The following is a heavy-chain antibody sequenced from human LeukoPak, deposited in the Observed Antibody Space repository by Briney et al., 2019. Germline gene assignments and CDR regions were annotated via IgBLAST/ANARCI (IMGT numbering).Heavy chain of an antibody. CDR3: ARVYSLVRQYFDY. CDR1: GYSIRSGYY. CDR2: MYHSGIT. Sequence: SEXLSLTCTVSGYSIRSGYYWGWSRQPPGKGLEWIGTMYHSGITYYNPSLKSRVTISVDTSKNQFSLKLSSVTAADTAVYYCARVYSLVRQYFDYWGQGTLVTVSS. V-gene: IGHV4-38-2*02. D-gene: IGHD2-21*01. J-gene: IGHJ4*02.